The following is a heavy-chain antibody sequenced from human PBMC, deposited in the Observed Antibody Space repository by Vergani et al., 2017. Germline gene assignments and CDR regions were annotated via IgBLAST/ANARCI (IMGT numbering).Heavy chain of an antibody. CDR3: AREDCSGGSCHWCFDP. CDR1: GGSISSGGYY. V-gene: IGHV4-31*03. CDR2: IYYSGST. J-gene: IGHJ5*02. Sequence: QVQLQESGPGLVKPSQTLSLTCTVSGGSISSGGYYWSWIRQHPGKGLEWIGYIYYSGSTYYNPSLKSRVTISVDTSKNQFSLKLSSVTAADTAVYYCAREDCSGGSCHWCFDPWGQGTLVTVSS. D-gene: IGHD2-15*01.